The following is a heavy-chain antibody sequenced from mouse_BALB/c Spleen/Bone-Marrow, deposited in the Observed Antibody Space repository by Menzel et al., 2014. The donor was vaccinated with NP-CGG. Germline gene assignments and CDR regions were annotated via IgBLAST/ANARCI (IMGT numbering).Heavy chain of an antibody. Sequence: EVKVVESGGGLVQPGGSLKLSCAALGFDFSRYWMNWVRQAPGNGLEWIGQINPDSDTINYTPSLKDKFIISRDNAKNTLYLQMSKVRSEDTALYYCARAKYGNPWFAYWGQGTLVTVSA. CDR2: INPDSDTI. CDR1: GFDFSRYW. J-gene: IGHJ3*01. CDR3: ARAKYGNPWFAY. D-gene: IGHD2-10*02. V-gene: IGHV4-1*02.